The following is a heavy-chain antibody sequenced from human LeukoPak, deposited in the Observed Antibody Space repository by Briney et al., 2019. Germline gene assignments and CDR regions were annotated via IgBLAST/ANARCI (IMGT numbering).Heavy chain of an antibody. CDR2: IYYSGST. CDR3: ARDLARGGYVDY. J-gene: IGHJ4*02. V-gene: IGHV4-59*01. Sequence: SETLSLTCTVSGGSISSYYWSGIRQPPGKGLEWIGYIYYSGSTNYNPSLKSRVTISVDTSKNQFSLKLSSVTAADTAVYYCARDLARGGYVDYWGQGTLVTVSS. CDR1: GGSISSYY. D-gene: IGHD2-15*01.